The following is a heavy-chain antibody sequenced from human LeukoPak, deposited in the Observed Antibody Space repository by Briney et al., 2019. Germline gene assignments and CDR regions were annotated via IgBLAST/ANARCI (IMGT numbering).Heavy chain of an antibody. CDR1: GYSFTSYW. CDR3: ARTYYYGSGSYPFDY. Sequence: PGESLKISCKGSGYSFTSYWIGWVRQMPGKGLEWMVIIYPGESDTRYSPSFQGQVTISADKSISTAYLQWSSLKASDTAMYYCARTYYYGSGSYPFDYWGQGTLVTVSS. D-gene: IGHD3-10*01. V-gene: IGHV5-51*01. CDR2: IYPGESDT. J-gene: IGHJ4*02.